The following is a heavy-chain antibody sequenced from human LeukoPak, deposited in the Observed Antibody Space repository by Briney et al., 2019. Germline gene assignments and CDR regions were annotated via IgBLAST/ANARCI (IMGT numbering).Heavy chain of an antibody. J-gene: IGHJ4*02. V-gene: IGHV3-48*03. CDR2: ISYSGSTT. D-gene: IGHD4-17*01. Sequence: GGSLRLSCAASGFTFTNFEMNWVRQAPGKGLEWVSYISYSGSTTSYADSVKGRFTISRDNAKNSLYLQMNSLRAEDTAVYYCAKESSTVTSPFDYWGQGTLVTVSS. CDR1: GFTFTNFE. CDR3: AKESSTVTSPFDY.